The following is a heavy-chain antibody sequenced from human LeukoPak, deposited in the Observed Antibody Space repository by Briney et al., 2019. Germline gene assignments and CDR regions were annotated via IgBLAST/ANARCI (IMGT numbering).Heavy chain of an antibody. CDR3: ARQGSRYGGNSQS. J-gene: IGHJ4*02. V-gene: IGHV4-59*08. Sequence: PSETLSLTCTVSGGSISTYYWSWIRQPPGKGLEWIGYIYYSGSTNYNPSLKSRITISVDTSKNQFSLKLSSVTAADTAVYYCARQGSRYGGNSQSWGQETLVTVSS. CDR2: IYYSGST. D-gene: IGHD4-23*01. CDR1: GGSISTYY.